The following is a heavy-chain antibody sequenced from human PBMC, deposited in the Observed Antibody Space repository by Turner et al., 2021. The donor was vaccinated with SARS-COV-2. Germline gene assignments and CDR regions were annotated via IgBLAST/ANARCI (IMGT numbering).Heavy chain of an antibody. V-gene: IGHV1-3*04. CDR2: INTVNGNT. CDR3: ASPYYDFWSGYQFASFDY. Sequence: QVQLVQAGDEVKKPVASVKGSGKAAGDNFTRYGMHWMRQAPGHRLEWMGWINTVNGNTYYSQKYQGRVTLARVTSASTDYMQLPSLRSEDTAVYYCASPYYDFWSGYQFASFDYWGQGTLVTVSS. D-gene: IGHD3-3*01. J-gene: IGHJ4*02. CDR1: GDNFTRYG.